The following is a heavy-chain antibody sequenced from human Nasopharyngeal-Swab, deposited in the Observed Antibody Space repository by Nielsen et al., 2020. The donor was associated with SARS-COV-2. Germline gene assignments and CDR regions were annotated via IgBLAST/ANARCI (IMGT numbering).Heavy chain of an antibody. CDR1: GFTFGDYY. CDR3: ARAADHDPDAFDI. V-gene: IGHV3-11*01. CDR2: ISSSGSTI. J-gene: IGHJ3*02. Sequence: GGSLRLSYAASGFTFGDYYMSWIRQAPGKGLEWVSYISSSGSTIYYADAVKGRFTISRDNAKNSLYLQMNSLRAEDTAVYYCARAADHDPDAFDIWGQGTMVTVSS.